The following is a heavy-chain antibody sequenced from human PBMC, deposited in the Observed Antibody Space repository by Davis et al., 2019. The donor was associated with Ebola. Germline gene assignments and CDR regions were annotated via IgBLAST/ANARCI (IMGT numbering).Heavy chain of an antibody. V-gene: IGHV1-46*01. D-gene: IGHD2-15*01. CDR3: AREEIVVVAATNYYYGMDV. Sequence: AASVKVSCKASGGTFRTYAISWVRQAPGQGLEWMGIINPSGGSTSYAQKFQGRVTMTRDTSTSTVYMELSSLRSEDTAVYYCAREEIVVVAATNYYYGMDVWGKGTTVTVSS. CDR2: INPSGGST. J-gene: IGHJ6*04. CDR1: GGTFRTYA.